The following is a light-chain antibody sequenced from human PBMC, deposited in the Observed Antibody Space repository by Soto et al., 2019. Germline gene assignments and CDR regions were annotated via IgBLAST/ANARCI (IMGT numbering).Light chain of an antibody. J-gene: IGLJ1*01. CDR3: TSFTSRHTYV. CDR2: DVS. V-gene: IGLV2-14*03. CDR1: SSDVGGYNY. Sequence: QSVLTQHASVSGSPGQSITISCTGTSSDVGGYNYVSWYQQHPDKAPRLMIYDVSNRPSGVSDRFSGSKSGDTASLTISGLQAEDEADYYCTSFTSRHTYVFGTGTKVTVL.